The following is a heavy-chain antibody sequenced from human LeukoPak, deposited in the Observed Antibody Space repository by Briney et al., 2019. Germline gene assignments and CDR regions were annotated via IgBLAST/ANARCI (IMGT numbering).Heavy chain of an antibody. V-gene: IGHV3-23*01. D-gene: IGHD3-22*01. CDR2: ISGSGGST. Sequence: GGSLRLSCEASGFTFNTYSMNWVRQAPGKGLEWVSAISGSGGSTYYADSVKGRFTISRDNSKNTLYLQMNSLRAEDTAVYYCAKDYYYDSSGYDNSDYWGQGTLVTVSS. CDR3: AKDYYYDSSGYDNSDY. J-gene: IGHJ4*02. CDR1: GFTFNTYS.